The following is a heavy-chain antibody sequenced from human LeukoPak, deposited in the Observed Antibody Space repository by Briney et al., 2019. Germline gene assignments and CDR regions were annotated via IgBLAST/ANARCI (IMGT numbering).Heavy chain of an antibody. V-gene: IGHV3-30*02. D-gene: IGHD1-26*01. J-gene: IGHJ4*02. CDR3: ANGNYGPVGATTDC. CDR1: GFTFSNYG. Sequence: PGGSLRLSCAASGFTFSNYGMHWVRQAPGKGLEWVAFVKMDGNNKYYTDSVKGRFTISRDNSENTLYLQMNSLRPEDTAIYYCANGNYGPVGATTDCWGQGTLVTVSS. CDR2: VKMDGNNK.